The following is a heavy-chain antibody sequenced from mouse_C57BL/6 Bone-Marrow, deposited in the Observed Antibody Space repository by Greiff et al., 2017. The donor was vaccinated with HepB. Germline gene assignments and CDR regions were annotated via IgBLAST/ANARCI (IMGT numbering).Heavy chain of an antibody. D-gene: IGHD1-2*01. V-gene: IGHV5-17*01. CDR3: AITTAYHFDY. J-gene: IGHJ2*01. CDR1: GFTSSDYG. CDR2: ISSGSSTI. Sequence: EVKLMASVGGLVKPGGSLKLFCVASGFTSSDYGMHWVRQAPEEGLEWVAYISSGSSTIYYADTVKGRCAISRDNAKNTLLLQMTSLGSGDTAKYCCAITTAYHFDYWGPGTTRTVSS.